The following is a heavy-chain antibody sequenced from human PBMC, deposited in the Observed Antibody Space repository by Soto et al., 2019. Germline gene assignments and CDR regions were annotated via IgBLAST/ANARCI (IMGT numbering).Heavy chain of an antibody. CDR1: GGSISIGGYS. CDR2: IYESGRT. CDR3: ARGDRYRGSFSDWFDP. J-gene: IGHJ5*02. V-gene: IGHV4-30-2*01. Sequence: SETLSLTCSVSGGSISIGGYSWSCIRQPPGKGLEWIGYIYESGRTYYKPSLKSRVIISADRSKNQFSLEMTSVTAADTAVYYCARGDRYRGSFSDWFDPWGQGILVTVS. D-gene: IGHD1-26*01.